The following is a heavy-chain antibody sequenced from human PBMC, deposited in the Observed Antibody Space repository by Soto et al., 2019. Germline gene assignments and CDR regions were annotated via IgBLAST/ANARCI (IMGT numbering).Heavy chain of an antibody. J-gene: IGHJ3*02. D-gene: IGHD6-13*01. V-gene: IGHV1-69*02. CDR2: ILPMLDIT. CDR3: TLGSWSAETFDI. Sequence: QVQLVQSGAEVKKPGSSVKVSCKASGGTFSTYTIIWVRQAPGQGLEWMGRILPMLDITNSAQRFQGRVTMXAHXSTSTAYLELSSLRSEDTAVYYCTLGSWSAETFDIWGRGTMVTVSS. CDR1: GGTFSTYT.